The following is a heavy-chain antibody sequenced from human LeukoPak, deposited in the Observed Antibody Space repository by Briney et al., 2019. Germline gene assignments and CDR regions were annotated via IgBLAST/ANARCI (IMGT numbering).Heavy chain of an antibody. CDR2: IIPIFGTA. V-gene: IGHV1-69*13. CDR3: AIADLAVAGAYYFDY. J-gene: IGHJ4*02. Sequence: GASVKVSCKASGGTFSSYAISWVRQAPGQGLEWMGGIIPIFGTANYAQNFQGRVTITADESTSTAYMELSSLRSEDTAVYYCAIADLAVAGAYYFDYWGQGTLVTVSS. D-gene: IGHD6-19*01. CDR1: GGTFSSYA.